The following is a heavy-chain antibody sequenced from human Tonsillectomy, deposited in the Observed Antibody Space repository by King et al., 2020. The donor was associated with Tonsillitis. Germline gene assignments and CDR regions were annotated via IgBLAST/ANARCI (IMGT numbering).Heavy chain of an antibody. CDR1: GFTFSIYW. D-gene: IGHD6-6*01. CDR3: ARIAPQLGVFDY. J-gene: IGHJ4*02. CDR2: INSDGSST. V-gene: IGHV3-74*01. Sequence: VQLVESGGGLVQPGGSLRLSCAASGFTFSIYWMHWVRQAPGKGLVWVSRINSDGSSTSYADSVKGRFTISRDNAKNTLYLQMNSLRAEDTAVYYCARIAPQLGVFDYWGQGTLVTVSS.